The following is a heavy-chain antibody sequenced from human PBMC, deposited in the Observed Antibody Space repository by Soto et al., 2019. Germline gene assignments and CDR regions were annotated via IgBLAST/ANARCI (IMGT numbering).Heavy chain of an antibody. V-gene: IGHV3-64D*06. D-gene: IGHD2-15*01. CDR3: AAAKLLPFEY. CDR1: GFTFSVYK. J-gene: IGHJ4*02. Sequence: GGSLRLFCSTSGFTFSVYKMHWVRQAPGKGLEYVSGINNQGDTTYDADSLKGRFKISRDKSKNTLYFQMSSLRPEDKAVYYCAAAKLLPFEYWGQGTQVTVSS. CDR2: INNQGDTT.